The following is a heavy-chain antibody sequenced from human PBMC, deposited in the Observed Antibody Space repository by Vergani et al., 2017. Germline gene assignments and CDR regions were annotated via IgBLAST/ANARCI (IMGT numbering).Heavy chain of an antibody. CDR2: IYPGDSDT. V-gene: IGHV5-51*01. Sequence: EVQLVQSGAEVKKPGESLKISCKGSGYSFTSYWIGWVRQMPGKGLEWMGIIYPGDSDTRYSQSFQGQVTISADKSISTAYLQWSSLKASDTAMYYCARQPRIQLWLSGDAFDIWGQGTMVTVSS. J-gene: IGHJ3*02. D-gene: IGHD5-18*01. CDR3: ARQPRIQLWLSGDAFDI. CDR1: GYSFTSYW.